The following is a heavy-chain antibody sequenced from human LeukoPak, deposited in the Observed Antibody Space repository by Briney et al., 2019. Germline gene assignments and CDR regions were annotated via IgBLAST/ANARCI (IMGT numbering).Heavy chain of an antibody. CDR2: ISSSSSTI. D-gene: IGHD6-6*01. CDR1: GFTFSYYS. Sequence: GGSLRLSCAASGFTFSYYSMNWVRQAPGKGLEWVSYISSSSSTIYYADSVKGRFTITRDNAKNSQFLQMNSLRDEDTAVYYCAIASTITVRPGGYYHYYMDVWGKGTTVTVSS. V-gene: IGHV3-48*02. J-gene: IGHJ6*03. CDR3: AIASTITVRPGGYYHYYMDV.